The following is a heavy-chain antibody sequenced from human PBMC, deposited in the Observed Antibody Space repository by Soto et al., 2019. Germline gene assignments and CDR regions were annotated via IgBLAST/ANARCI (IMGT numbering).Heavy chain of an antibody. J-gene: IGHJ4*02. CDR2: VYHTGRT. CDR1: GGSFKSGSYS. Sequence: QVQLQESGPGLVKPSETLSLTCTVSGGSFKSGSYSWSWIRQPPGKGLEWIAYVYHTGRTSYNPSHKSRVSISMDTSKNQFSLNLDSVTAADTAVYFCARDFAYFDSWGQGTLVTVSS. D-gene: IGHD3-3*01. V-gene: IGHV4-61*01. CDR3: ARDFAYFDS.